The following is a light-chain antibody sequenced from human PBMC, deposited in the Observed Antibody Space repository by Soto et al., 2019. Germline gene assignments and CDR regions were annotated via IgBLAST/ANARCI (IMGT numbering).Light chain of an antibody. V-gene: IGKV1-5*01. CDR2: DAS. J-gene: IGKJ1*01. CDR3: QQYNSYSRT. Sequence: DIQMTQSPSSLSASVGDRVTITFRASQSISSYLDWYQQKPGKAPKLLIYDASSLESGVPSRFSGSGSGTEFTLTISCLQPEDFATYYCQQYNSYSRTFGQGTKVDIK. CDR1: QSISSY.